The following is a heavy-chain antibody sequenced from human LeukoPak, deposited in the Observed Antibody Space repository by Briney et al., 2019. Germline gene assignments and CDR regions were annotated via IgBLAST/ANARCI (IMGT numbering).Heavy chain of an antibody. CDR2: ITPILGIA. V-gene: IGHV1-69*04. J-gene: IGHJ6*02. CDR1: GGTFSIYA. D-gene: IGHD2-2*02. CDR3: ARGGYCSSTSCYSPFDYYYYGMDV. Sequence: SVTVSFKASGGTFSIYAISWARQAPGQGLEWMGRITPILGIANYAQKFQGRVTITADKSTSTAYMELSSLRSEDTAVYYCARGGYCSSTSCYSPFDYYYYGMDVWGQGTTVTVSS.